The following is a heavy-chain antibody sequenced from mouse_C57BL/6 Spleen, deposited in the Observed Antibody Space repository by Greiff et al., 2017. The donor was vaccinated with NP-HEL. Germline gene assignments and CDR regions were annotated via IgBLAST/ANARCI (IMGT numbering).Heavy chain of an antibody. CDR1: GYAFSSSW. V-gene: IGHV1-82*01. CDR2: IYPGDGDT. Sequence: VQLQQSGPELVKPGASVKISCKASGYAFSSSWMNWVKQRPGKGLEWIGRIYPGDGDTNYNGKFKGKATLTADKSSSTAYMQLSSLTSEDSAVYFCASLLYYGSSYFDYWGQGTTLTVSS. D-gene: IGHD1-1*01. J-gene: IGHJ2*01. CDR3: ASLLYYGSSYFDY.